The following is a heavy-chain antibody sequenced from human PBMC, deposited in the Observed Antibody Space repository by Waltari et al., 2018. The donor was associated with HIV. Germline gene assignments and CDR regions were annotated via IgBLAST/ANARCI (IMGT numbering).Heavy chain of an antibody. Sequence: EVQLVESGGGLVQPGGSLRLSCAASGFTVSSNYMSWVRQAPGKGLEWVSVIYSGGSTYYADSVKGRFTISRDNSKNTLYLQMNSLRAEDTAVYYCARDPGTEGTVAEYFDYWGQGTLVTVSS. V-gene: IGHV3-66*02. CDR3: ARDPGTEGTVAEYFDY. CDR1: GFTVSSNY. J-gene: IGHJ4*02. D-gene: IGHD6-19*01. CDR2: IYSGGST.